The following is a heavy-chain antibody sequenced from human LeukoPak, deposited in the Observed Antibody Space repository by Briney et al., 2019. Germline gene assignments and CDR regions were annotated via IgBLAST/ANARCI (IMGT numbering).Heavy chain of an antibody. CDR1: GGTFSSYA. V-gene: IGHV7-4-1*02. J-gene: IGHJ5*02. CDR2: IITNNGNP. CDR3: ARDVGYSVSPAPQNWFDP. Sequence: ASVKVSCKASGGTFSSYAISWVRQAPGQGLEWMGGIITNNGNPTYAQGFTGRFVFSLDTSVSTAYLQISSLKAEDTAVYYCARDVGYSVSPAPQNWFDPWGQGTLVTVSS. D-gene: IGHD6-13*01.